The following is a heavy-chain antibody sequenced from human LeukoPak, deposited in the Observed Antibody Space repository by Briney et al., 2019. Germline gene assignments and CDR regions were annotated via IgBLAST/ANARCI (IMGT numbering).Heavy chain of an antibody. CDR1: GGSISGYY. CDR3: ARLPLIATTRGGFDP. Sequence: SETLSLTCTVSGGSISGYYWSWIRQPPGKRLEWIGYVYDIGATNYNPSLKSRFTISIDTSKNQFSLYLSSVTAADTAVYYCARLPLIATTRGGFDPWGQGTLVTVSS. J-gene: IGHJ5*02. CDR2: VYDIGAT. D-gene: IGHD1/OR15-1a*01. V-gene: IGHV4-59*08.